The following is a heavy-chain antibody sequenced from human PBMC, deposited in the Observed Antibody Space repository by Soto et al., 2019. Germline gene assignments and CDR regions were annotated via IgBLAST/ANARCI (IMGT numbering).Heavy chain of an antibody. CDR3: ARDGGFGELKY. V-gene: IGHV1-69*11. Sequence: SVKVSCKASGDTFSGYPINWVRQAPGEGLEWMGRIIPVIGTTNDAQRFEGRDTFTADESTNTAYMELRGLLSGDTAVYYCARDGGFGELKYWGPGTLVTVSS. CDR1: GDTFSGYP. D-gene: IGHD3-10*01. CDR2: IIPVIGTT. J-gene: IGHJ4*02.